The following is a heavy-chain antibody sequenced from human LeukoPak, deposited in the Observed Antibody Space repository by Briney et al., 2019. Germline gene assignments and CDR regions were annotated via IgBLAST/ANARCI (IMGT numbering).Heavy chain of an antibody. Sequence: SETLSLTCTVSGDSIRSNSYYWGWIRQPPGKGLEGIGNRDYSETTYYNPSLNSRVTMSVDTSKNQFSLNLRSVTAADTAVYYCARLSNSPYERTGYYFDYWGQGTLVSVSS. CDR2: RDYSETT. V-gene: IGHV4-39*01. D-gene: IGHD3/OR15-3a*01. CDR3: ARLSNSPYERTGYYFDY. J-gene: IGHJ4*02. CDR1: GDSIRSNSYY.